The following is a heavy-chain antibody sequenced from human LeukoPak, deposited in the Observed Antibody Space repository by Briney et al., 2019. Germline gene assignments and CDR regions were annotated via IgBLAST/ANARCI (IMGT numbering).Heavy chain of an antibody. CDR3: ATGTTMTTHFDY. Sequence: SETLSLTCAVSGGSISSGGYSWSWIRQPPGKGLEWIGYIYHSGSTYYNPSLKSRVTISVDRSKNQFSLKLSSVTAADTAVYYCATGTTMTTHFDYWGQGTLVTVSS. J-gene: IGHJ4*02. V-gene: IGHV4-30-2*01. CDR1: GGSISSGGYS. D-gene: IGHD1-14*01. CDR2: IYHSGST.